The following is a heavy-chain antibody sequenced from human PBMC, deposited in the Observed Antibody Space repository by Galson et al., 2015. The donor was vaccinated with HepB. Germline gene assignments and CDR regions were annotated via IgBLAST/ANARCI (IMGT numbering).Heavy chain of an antibody. Sequence: SLRLSCAAFEFTFSSYWMSWVRQAPGKGLEWVANIKQDGSEKYYVDSVKGRFTISRDNAKNSLYLQMNSLRAEDTAVYYCARDGDGYNWQFVAFDIWGQGTMVTVSS. D-gene: IGHD5-24*01. CDR3: ARDGDGYNWQFVAFDI. CDR1: EFTFSSYW. J-gene: IGHJ3*02. CDR2: IKQDGSEK. V-gene: IGHV3-7*03.